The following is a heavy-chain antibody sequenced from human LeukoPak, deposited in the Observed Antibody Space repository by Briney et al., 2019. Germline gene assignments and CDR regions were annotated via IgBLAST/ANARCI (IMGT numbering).Heavy chain of an antibody. Sequence: SETLSLTCTVSGGXISSSSYYWVWIRQPPGRGLEWIGSTYYTGRTYYNPSLQSRVTISVDTSKNQFALKLRSVTAADTAVYYCGRRSGPFDYWGQGTLVTVSS. CDR2: TYYTGRT. CDR3: GRRSGPFDY. CDR1: GGXISSSSYY. V-gene: IGHV4-39*01. J-gene: IGHJ4*02.